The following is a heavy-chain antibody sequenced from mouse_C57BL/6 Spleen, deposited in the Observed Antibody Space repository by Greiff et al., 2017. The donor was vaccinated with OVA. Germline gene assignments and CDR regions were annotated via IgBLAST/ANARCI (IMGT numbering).Heavy chain of an antibody. V-gene: IGHV1-39*01. J-gene: IGHJ4*01. CDR2: INPNYGPT. Sequence: EVKLVESGPELVKPGASVKISCKASGYSFTDYNMNWVKQSHGKSLEWIGVINPNYGPTSYNQKFKGKATLTVDHSSSTAYMQLNLLTSEDAAVYYGARPNWASYAMDYWGQGTSVTVSA. D-gene: IGHD4-1*01. CDR3: ARPNWASYAMDY. CDR1: GYSFTDYN.